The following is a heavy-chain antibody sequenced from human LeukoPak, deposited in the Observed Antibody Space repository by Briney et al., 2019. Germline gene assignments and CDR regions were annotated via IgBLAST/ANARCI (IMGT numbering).Heavy chain of an antibody. Sequence: GGSLRLSCAAAGFTVNANYVTWVRQAPGKGLECVSVIYSGDSTYYADSVKGRFTISRDNSKNTLYLQMNSLRAEDTAIYYCARVNKGHYLDYWGKGTLATVSS. CDR2: IYSGDST. V-gene: IGHV3-53*01. D-gene: IGHD1/OR15-1a*01. J-gene: IGHJ4*02. CDR3: ARVNKGHYLDY. CDR1: GFTVNANY.